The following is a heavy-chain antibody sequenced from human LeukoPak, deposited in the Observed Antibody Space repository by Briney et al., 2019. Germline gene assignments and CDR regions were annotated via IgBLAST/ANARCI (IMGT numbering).Heavy chain of an antibody. D-gene: IGHD6-19*01. CDR2: ISYDGSNK. CDR1: GFTFSSYG. CDR3: AQDQLQAGYSSGWLDY. Sequence: GRSLRLSCAASGFTFSSYGMHWVRQAPGKGLEWVAVISYDGSNKCYADSVKGRFTISRDNSKNTLYLQMNSLSSEDTAVYYCAQDQLQAGYSSGWLDYWGQGTLVTVSS. V-gene: IGHV3-30*18. J-gene: IGHJ4*02.